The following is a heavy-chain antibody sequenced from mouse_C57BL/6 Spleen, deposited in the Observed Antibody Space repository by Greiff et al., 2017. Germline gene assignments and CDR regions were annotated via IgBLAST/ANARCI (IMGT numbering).Heavy chain of an antibody. D-gene: IGHD2-4*01. Sequence: EVQRVEPGAGLVKPGGSLKLSCAASGFTFSSYAMSWVRQTPEKRLEWVAYISSGGDYIYYADTVKGRFTISRDNASNTLYLQMSSLKSEDTAMYYGTRGDDYGPFAYWGQGTLVTVSA. J-gene: IGHJ3*01. CDR2: ISSGGDYI. CDR3: TRGDDYGPFAY. CDR1: GFTFSSYA. V-gene: IGHV5-9-1*02.